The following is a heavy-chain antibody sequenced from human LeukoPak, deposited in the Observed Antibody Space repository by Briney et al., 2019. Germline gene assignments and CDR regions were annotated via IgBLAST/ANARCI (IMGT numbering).Heavy chain of an antibody. CDR1: GNNYW. D-gene: IGHD2-8*01. CDR3: GRHSYGLDY. V-gene: IGHV5-51*01. CDR2: IYFGDSDT. J-gene: IGHJ4*02. Sequence: GESLKISCKASGNNYWIAWVRQMPGKGLEWLGIIYFGDSDTRYSPSFQGRLTISVDKSNSTAYLQLSSLKASDTAIYFCGRHSYGLDYWGQGTLVTVSS.